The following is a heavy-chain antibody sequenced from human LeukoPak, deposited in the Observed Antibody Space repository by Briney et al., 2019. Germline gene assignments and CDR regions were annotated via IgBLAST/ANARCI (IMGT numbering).Heavy chain of an antibody. CDR3: ARTTGTTWDAFDI. J-gene: IGHJ3*02. CDR1: GYSFTSYW. Sequence: GESLKISCKGSGYSFTSYWIGWVRQMPGKGLEWMGIIYPGDSDTRYSPSFQGHVTISADKSISTAYLQWSSLKASDTAMYYCARTTGTTWDAFDIWGQGTMVTVSS. CDR2: IYPGDSDT. D-gene: IGHD1-1*01. V-gene: IGHV5-51*01.